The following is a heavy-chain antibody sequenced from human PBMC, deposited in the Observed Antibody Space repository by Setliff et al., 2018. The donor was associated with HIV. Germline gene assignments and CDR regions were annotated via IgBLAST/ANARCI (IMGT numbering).Heavy chain of an antibody. CDR1: DGSISSSVYY. J-gene: IGHJ6*03. V-gene: IGHV4-31*03. D-gene: IGHD4-4*01. CDR3: ASMYSNYGRYYYYYMDV. CDR2: IYYSGST. Sequence: KTSETLSLTCTVSDGSISSSVYYWSWIRQHPGKGLEWIGYIYYSGSTYYNPSLKSRVTMSVDTSKNQFSLKLSSVTAADTAVYYCASMYSNYGRYYYYYMDVWGKGATVTVSS.